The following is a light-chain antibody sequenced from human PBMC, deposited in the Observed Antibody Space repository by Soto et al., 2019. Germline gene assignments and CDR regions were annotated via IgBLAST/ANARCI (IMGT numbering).Light chain of an antibody. CDR3: QQYNNWPSWT. Sequence: EIVLTQYPGTLSSSPGERATLSCRASQTVTSNYLAWYQQKPGQAPRLLIYGASTRATGIPARFSGSGSGTEFTLTISSLQSEDFAVYYCQQYNNWPSWTFGQGTKVDI. CDR2: GAS. J-gene: IGKJ1*01. CDR1: QTVTSN. V-gene: IGKV3-15*01.